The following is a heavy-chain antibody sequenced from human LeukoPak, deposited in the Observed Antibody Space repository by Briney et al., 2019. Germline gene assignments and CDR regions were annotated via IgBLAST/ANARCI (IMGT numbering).Heavy chain of an antibody. CDR3: AKIRRQLVPFDY. Sequence: GGSLRLSCAASGFTFSSSAMSWVRQAPGKGLEGVSVTSDSGGSTYYADSVKGRFTISRDNSKNTLYLQMNSLRAEDTAVYYCAKIRRQLVPFDYWGQGTLVTVSS. J-gene: IGHJ4*02. CDR2: TSDSGGST. V-gene: IGHV3-23*01. D-gene: IGHD6-13*01. CDR1: GFTFSSSA.